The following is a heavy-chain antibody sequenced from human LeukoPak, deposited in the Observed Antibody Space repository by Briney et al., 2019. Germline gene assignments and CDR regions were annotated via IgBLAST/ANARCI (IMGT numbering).Heavy chain of an antibody. CDR3: ARAYYYDFYYYMDV. CDR1: GFTFSSYA. D-gene: IGHD3-22*01. J-gene: IGHJ6*03. V-gene: IGHV3-64*01. Sequence: GGSLRLSCAASGFTFSSYAMHWVRQAPGKGLEYVSAISSNGGSTYYANSVKGRFTISRDNSKNTLNLQMGSLRAEDMAVYYCARAYYYDFYYYMDVWGKGTTVTVSS. CDR2: ISSNGGST.